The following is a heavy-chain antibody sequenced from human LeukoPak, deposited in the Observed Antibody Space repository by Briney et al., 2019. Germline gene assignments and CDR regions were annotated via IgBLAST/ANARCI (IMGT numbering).Heavy chain of an antibody. CDR3: AGGGATPEFDY. CDR1: GGTFSSYA. J-gene: IGHJ4*02. D-gene: IGHD2-15*01. V-gene: IGHV1-69*04. CDR2: ITPTLGIA. Sequence: GASVKVSCKPYGGTFSSYAISWVRQAPGQGLEWIGRITPTLGIANYAQKFQGRVTITAHKSTSTAYMELSSLRSEDTAVYYCAGGGATPEFDYWGQGTLVTVSS.